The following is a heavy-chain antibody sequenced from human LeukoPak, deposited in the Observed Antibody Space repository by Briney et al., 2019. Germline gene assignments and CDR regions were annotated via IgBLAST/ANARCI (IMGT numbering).Heavy chain of an antibody. J-gene: IGHJ6*03. CDR2: INTNTGNP. V-gene: IGHV7-4-1*02. CDR1: GYTFTRYA. CDR3: ARGQSNRVVIYYYYYMDV. D-gene: IGHD3-3*01. Sequence: ASVKVSRKASGYTFTRYAMNWVRQAPGQGLEWMGWINTNTGNPTYAQGFTGRFVFSLDTSVSTAYLQISSLKAEDTAVYYCARGQSNRVVIYYYYYMDVWGKGTTVTVSS.